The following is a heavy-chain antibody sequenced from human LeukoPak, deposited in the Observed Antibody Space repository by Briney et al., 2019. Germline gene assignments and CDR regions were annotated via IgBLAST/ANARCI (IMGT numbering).Heavy chain of an antibody. CDR2: IYSGGST. CDR3: ARVGPPYDPDAFDI. CDR1: GFTVSSNY. Sequence: GGSLRLSCAASGFTVSSNYMSWVRQAPGKGLEWVSVIYSGGSTYYADSVKGRFTISRDNSKNTLYLQMNSLRAEDTAVYYCARVGPPYDPDAFDIWGQGTMVTVSS. J-gene: IGHJ3*02. V-gene: IGHV3-53*01. D-gene: IGHD3-22*01.